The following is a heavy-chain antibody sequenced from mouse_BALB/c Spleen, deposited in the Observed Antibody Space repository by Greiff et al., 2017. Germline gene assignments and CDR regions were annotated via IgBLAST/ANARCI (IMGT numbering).Heavy chain of an antibody. J-gene: IGHJ4*01. CDR2: ISSGISTI. Sequence: EVQVVESGGGLVQPGGSRKLSCAASGFTFSSFGMHWVRQAPEKGLEWVAYISSGISTIYYADTVKGRFTISRDNPKNTLFLQMTSLRSEDTAMYYCARHRYPYAMDYWGQGTSVTVSS. CDR3: ARHRYPYAMDY. V-gene: IGHV5-17*02. CDR1: GFTFSSFG. D-gene: IGHD2-14*01.